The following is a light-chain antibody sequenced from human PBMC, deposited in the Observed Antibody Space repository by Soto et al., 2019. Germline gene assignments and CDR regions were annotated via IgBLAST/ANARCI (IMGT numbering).Light chain of an antibody. J-gene: IGKJ5*01. Sequence: ETVLTQSPATLSVSPGERATLSCRASQSVSSNLAWYQQKPGQAPRLLIYGASTRATGIPARFSGSGSGTEFTLTISSLQSEDFAVYYGQQYNNWPSITFGQGTRLEIK. CDR2: GAS. V-gene: IGKV3-15*01. CDR1: QSVSSN. CDR3: QQYNNWPSIT.